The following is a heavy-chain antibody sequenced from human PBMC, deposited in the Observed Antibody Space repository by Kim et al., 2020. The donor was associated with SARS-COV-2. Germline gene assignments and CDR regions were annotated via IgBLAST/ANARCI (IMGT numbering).Heavy chain of an antibody. CDR2: ISGSGGKT. D-gene: IGHD2-15*01. V-gene: IGHV3-23*01. Sequence: GGSLRLSCAASGFTFSSYALNWVRQPPGKGLEWVAAISGSGGKTFYADSVKGRFTISRDNSKNTLFLQMNTLRAEDTAIYYCAKDRQSSSGNWCDAVDFWGQGTMVTVSS. CDR3: AKDRQSSSGNWCDAVDF. J-gene: IGHJ3*01. CDR1: GFTFSSYA.